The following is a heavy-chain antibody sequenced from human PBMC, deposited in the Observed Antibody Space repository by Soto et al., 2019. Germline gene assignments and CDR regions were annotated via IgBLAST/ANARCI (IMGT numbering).Heavy chain of an antibody. Sequence: KTSETLSLTCTVSGYSINSDYYWGWIRQPPGKGLDWIGSIYHTGSTYYNPSLKSRVTISVDTSKRQFSLNLSSVTAADTALYYCVISSSGECYFDSWGPGTLVTVST. J-gene: IGHJ4*02. CDR3: VISSSGECYFDS. CDR2: IYHTGST. CDR1: GYSINSDYY. D-gene: IGHD6-6*01. V-gene: IGHV4-38-2*02.